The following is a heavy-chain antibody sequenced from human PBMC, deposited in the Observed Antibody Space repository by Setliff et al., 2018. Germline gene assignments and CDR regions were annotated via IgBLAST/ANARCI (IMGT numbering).Heavy chain of an antibody. Sequence: ASVKVSCKASGYTFTNYGINWVRQATGQGLEWMGWMNPNNGNTGYSQKFQGRVTMTSDTSTNTVYLEVSSLRSEDTAVYFCARDRFYNSWSGTSITAPHDAFDIWGQGTMVTVSS. CDR3: ARDRFYNSWSGTSITAPHDAFDI. CDR1: GYTFTNYG. D-gene: IGHD3-3*01. CDR2: MNPNNGNT. J-gene: IGHJ3*02. V-gene: IGHV1-8*02.